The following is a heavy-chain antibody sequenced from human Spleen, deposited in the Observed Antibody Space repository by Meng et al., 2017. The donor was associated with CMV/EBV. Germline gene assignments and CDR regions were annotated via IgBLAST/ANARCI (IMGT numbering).Heavy chain of an antibody. Sequence: SVKVSREASGYTFTGYYMHWVRQAPGQGLEWMGWINPNSGGTNYAQKFQGRVTMTRDTSISTAYMELSRLRSDDTAVYYCASGKLGISRYYFDYWGQGTLVTVSS. V-gene: IGHV1-2*02. CDR3: ASGKLGISRYYFDY. J-gene: IGHJ4*02. CDR1: GYTFTGYY. CDR2: INPNSGGT. D-gene: IGHD7-27*01.